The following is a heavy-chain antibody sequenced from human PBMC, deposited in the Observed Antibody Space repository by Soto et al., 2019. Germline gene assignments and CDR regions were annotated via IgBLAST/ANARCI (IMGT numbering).Heavy chain of an antibody. V-gene: IGHV4-30-2*01. J-gene: IGHJ4*02. CDR1: GGSISSGGYS. D-gene: IGHD3-9*01. Sequence: SETLSLTCAVSGGSISSGGYSWSWIRQPPGKGLEWIGYIYHSGSTYYNPSLKSRVTISVDRSKNQFSLKLSSVTAADTAVYYCASANFLTGRPSVRYFDYWGQGTLVTVSS. CDR2: IYHSGST. CDR3: ASANFLTGRPSVRYFDY.